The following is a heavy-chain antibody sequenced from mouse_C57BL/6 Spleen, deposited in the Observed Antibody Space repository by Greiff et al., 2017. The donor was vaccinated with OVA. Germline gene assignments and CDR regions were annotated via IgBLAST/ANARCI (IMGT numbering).Heavy chain of an antibody. V-gene: IGHV5-6*01. CDR1: GFTFSSYG. CDR2: ISSGGSYT. Sequence: VQLQQSGGDLVKPGGSLKLSCAASGFTFSSYGMSWVRPTPDKRLEWVATISSGGSYTYYPDSVKGRFTSSRDNAKNTLYLQMSSLKSEDTAMYYCARHGHGSSPFAYWGQGTLVTVAA. D-gene: IGHD1-1*01. J-gene: IGHJ3*01. CDR3: ARHGHGSSPFAY.